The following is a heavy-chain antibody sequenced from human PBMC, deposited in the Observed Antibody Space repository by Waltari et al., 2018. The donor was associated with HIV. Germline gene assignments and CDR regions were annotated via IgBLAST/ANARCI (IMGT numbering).Heavy chain of an antibody. CDR3: GRRPQFGDYVDS. CDR2: IYPGDSDT. Sequence: EVQLVQSGGEAKKAGQSLRISCRASGYTFTAYWLVWVRQVPDKGLQWVGSIYPGDSDTKYNSSFEGHVTISVDASISTAFLQWTSLKTSDTANYFCGRRPQFGDYVDSWGQGTLLTVSS. J-gene: IGHJ5*01. V-gene: IGHV5-51*01. D-gene: IGHD3-16*01. CDR1: GYTFTAYW.